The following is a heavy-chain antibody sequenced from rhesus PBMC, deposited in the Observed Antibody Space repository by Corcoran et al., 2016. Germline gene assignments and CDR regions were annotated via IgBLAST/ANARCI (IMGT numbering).Heavy chain of an antibody. CDR3: ARDEHSPGWALDV. J-gene: IGHJ5-2*02. V-gene: IGHV4-80*01. CDR2: IKGNDGNT. CDR1: GASISCNW. Sequence: QVQLQESGPGLVKPSETLSLPCTVSGASISCNWWSWIRKPSGKGMEWIGDIKGNDGNTNYNPSLKSRVTISKDASKNQFSLKMTSVTAADTALYYCARDEHSPGWALDVWGRGVLVTVSS. D-gene: IGHD6-31*01.